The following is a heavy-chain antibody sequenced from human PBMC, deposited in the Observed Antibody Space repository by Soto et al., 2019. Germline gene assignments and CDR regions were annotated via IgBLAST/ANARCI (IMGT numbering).Heavy chain of an antibody. CDR3: AREREGGWLRIRYYYYGMDV. CDR2: ISYDGSNK. J-gene: IGHJ6*02. V-gene: IGHV3-30-3*01. Sequence: ESGGGVVQPGRSLRLSCAASGFTFSSYAMHWVRQAPGKGLEWVAVISYDGSNKYYADSVKGRFTISRDNSKNTLYLQMNSLRAEDTAVYYCAREREGGWLRIRYYYYGMDVWGQGTTVTVSS. D-gene: IGHD5-12*01. CDR1: GFTFSSYA.